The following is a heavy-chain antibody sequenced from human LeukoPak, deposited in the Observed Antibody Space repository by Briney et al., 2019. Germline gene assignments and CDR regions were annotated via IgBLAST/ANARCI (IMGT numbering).Heavy chain of an antibody. CDR2: IGTASDT. J-gene: IGHJ6*03. CDR1: GFTFSGFD. D-gene: IGHD1-1*01. Sequence: GGSLRLSCAASGFTFSGFDMHWVRQPTGQGLEWVSTIGTASDTYYPGSVEGRFTLSRDNAKNSLYLQMNGLTAGDTAVYYCARGPPRGKYYYMDIWGKGTTATVSS. CDR3: ARGPPRGKYYYMDI. V-gene: IGHV3-13*01.